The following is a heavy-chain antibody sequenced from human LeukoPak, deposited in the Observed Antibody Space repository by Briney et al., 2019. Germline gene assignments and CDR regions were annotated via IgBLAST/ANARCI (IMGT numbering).Heavy chain of an antibody. CDR2: IYYSGST. CDR1: GGSVSSGSYY. J-gene: IGHJ4*02. Sequence: SETLSLTCTVSGGSVSSGSYYWSWIRQPPGKGLEWIGYIYYSGSTNYNPSLKSRVSISVDTSKNQFSLKLSSVTAADTAVYYCANREYSYGYGYWGQGTLVTVSS. D-gene: IGHD5-18*01. V-gene: IGHV4-61*01. CDR3: ANREYSYGYGY.